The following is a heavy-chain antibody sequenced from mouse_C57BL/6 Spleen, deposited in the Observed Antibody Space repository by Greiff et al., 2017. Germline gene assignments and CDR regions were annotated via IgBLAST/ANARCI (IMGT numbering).Heavy chain of an antibody. CDR3: TREGNYGYFDV. Sequence: EVKLLESGADLVKPGGSLKLSCAASGFTFSSYGMSWVRQSPDKRLEWVATISSGGSYTYYPDSVKGRFTISRDNAKNTLYLQMSSLTSEDTAMYYCTREGNYGYFDVWGTGTTVTVSS. J-gene: IGHJ1*03. CDR2: ISSGGSYT. V-gene: IGHV5-6*01. D-gene: IGHD2-1*01. CDR1: GFTFSSYG.